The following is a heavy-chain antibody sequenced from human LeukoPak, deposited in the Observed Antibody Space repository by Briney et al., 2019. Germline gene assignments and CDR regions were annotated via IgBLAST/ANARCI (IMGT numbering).Heavy chain of an antibody. CDR1: GGSISSYY. CDR2: IYYSGST. CDR3: ARGSITMVRGVIESWFDP. J-gene: IGHJ5*02. V-gene: IGHV4-30-4*01. Sequence: SETLSLTCTVSGGSISSYYWSWIRQPPGKGLEWIGYIYYSGSTYYNPSLKSRVTISVDTSKNQFSLKLSSVTAADTAVYYCARGSITMVRGVIESWFDPWGQGTLVTVSS. D-gene: IGHD3-10*01.